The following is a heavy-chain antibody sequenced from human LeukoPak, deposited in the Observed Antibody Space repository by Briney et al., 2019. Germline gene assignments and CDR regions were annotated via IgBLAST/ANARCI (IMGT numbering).Heavy chain of an antibody. CDR3: ARRGTMIVVVGHYYFDY. V-gene: IGHV3-7*01. D-gene: IGHD3-22*01. J-gene: IGHJ4*02. CDR1: GFTFSSYW. Sequence: GGSLRLSCAASGFTFSSYWMSWVRQAPGKGLEWLANIRQDGSEKYYVDSVKGRFTISRDNAKNSLYLQMNSLRAEDTAVYYCARRGTMIVVVGHYYFDYWGQGTLVTVSS. CDR2: IRQDGSEK.